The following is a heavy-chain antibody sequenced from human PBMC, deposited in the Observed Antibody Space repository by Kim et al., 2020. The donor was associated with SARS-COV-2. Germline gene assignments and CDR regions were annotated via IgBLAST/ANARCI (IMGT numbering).Heavy chain of an antibody. CDR1: GYSFTSYW. CDR2: IDPSDSYT. J-gene: IGHJ6*02. Sequence: GESLKISCKGSGYSFTSYWISWVRQMPGKGLEWMGRIDPSDSYTNYSPSFQGHVTISADKSISTAYLQWSSLKASDTAMYYCARLVGKYGYDWDYYHYGMDVWGQGTTVTVSS. CDR3: ARLVGKYGYDWDYYHYGMDV. D-gene: IGHD5-12*01. V-gene: IGHV5-10-1*01.